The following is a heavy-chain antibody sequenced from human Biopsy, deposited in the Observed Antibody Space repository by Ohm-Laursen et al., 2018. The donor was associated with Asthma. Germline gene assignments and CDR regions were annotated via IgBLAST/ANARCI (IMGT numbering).Heavy chain of an antibody. Sequence: SLRLSCAASGFTFSSYGMHWVRQAPGKGLEWVAVISYDGSNKYYADSVKGRFTISRDNSKNTLYLQMNSLRAEDTAVYYCASQSSATDFWGGYCYFDYWGQGTLVTVSS. D-gene: IGHD3-3*01. CDR2: ISYDGSNK. CDR1: GFTFSSYG. V-gene: IGHV3-30*03. J-gene: IGHJ4*02. CDR3: ASQSSATDFWGGYCYFDY.